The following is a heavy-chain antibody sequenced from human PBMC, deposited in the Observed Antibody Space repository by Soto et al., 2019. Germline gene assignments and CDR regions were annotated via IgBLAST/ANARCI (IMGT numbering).Heavy chain of an antibody. J-gene: IGHJ5*02. CDR2: ISPSGSP. V-gene: IGHV4-30-2*01. Sequence: SETLSLTCSVSGGSVNSGGYSWSWIRQPPGKGLEWIGFISPSGSPAYNPSLKSRVTISVDRSNNQISLEISSVTAADTAVYYCTRGVLAWGPGTLVTV. D-gene: IGHD2-8*01. CDR3: TRGVLA. CDR1: GGSVNSGGYS.